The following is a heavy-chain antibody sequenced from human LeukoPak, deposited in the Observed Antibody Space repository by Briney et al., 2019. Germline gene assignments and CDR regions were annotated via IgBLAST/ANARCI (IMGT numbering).Heavy chain of an antibody. J-gene: IGHJ4*02. V-gene: IGHV4-34*01. Sequence: SETLSLTCTVSGGSISSYYWTWIRQPPGKGLEWIGEINHSGSTNYNPSLKSRVSISLDTSKNQFSLKLSSLTAADTAVYYCARGAGYFDYWGQGTLVTVSS. CDR3: ARGAGYFDY. CDR2: INHSGST. D-gene: IGHD6-13*01. CDR1: GGSISSYY.